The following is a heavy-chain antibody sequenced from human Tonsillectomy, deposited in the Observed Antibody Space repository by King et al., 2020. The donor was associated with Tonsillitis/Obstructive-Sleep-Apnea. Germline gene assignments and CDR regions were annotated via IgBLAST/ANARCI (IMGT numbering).Heavy chain of an antibody. D-gene: IGHD3-3*01. J-gene: IGHJ4*02. CDR3: AKDRWSH. CDR2: ISERASST. CDR1: GFTFSSYT. Sequence: VQLVESGGGLVPPCGSLRLSCSASGFTFSSYTMSWVRQAPGKGLEWVSAISERASSTHYADSVKGRFTISRDNSRNTLFLQMNSLRAEDTAVYYCAKDRWSHCGQGTLVTVSS. V-gene: IGHV3-23*04.